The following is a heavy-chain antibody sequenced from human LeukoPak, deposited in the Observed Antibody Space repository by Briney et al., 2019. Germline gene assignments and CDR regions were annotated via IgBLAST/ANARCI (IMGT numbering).Heavy chain of an antibody. CDR2: IYYSGST. Sequence: PSETLSLTCTVSGGSISSYYWIWIRQPPGKGLEWIGYIYYSGSTNYNPSLTSRVTISVDTSKTQFSLKLSSVTAADTAVYYCAREVYYGSGSYYNWFDPWGQGTLVTVSS. V-gene: IGHV4-59*01. D-gene: IGHD3-10*01. CDR1: GGSISSYY. J-gene: IGHJ5*02. CDR3: AREVYYGSGSYYNWFDP.